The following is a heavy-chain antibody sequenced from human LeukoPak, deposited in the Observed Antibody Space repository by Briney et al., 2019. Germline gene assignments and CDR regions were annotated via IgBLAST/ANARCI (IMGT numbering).Heavy chain of an antibody. V-gene: IGHV3-48*02. CDR1: GLTFSSYS. J-gene: IGHJ4*02. CDR3: ARDAERSYGDYGYYFDS. CDR2: LSSSSSTI. D-gene: IGHD4-17*01. Sequence: GGSLRLSCAASGLTFSSYSMNWVRQAPGKGLEWVSYLSSSSSTIQYADSVKGRFTISRDNAKNSLYLQLNSLRDEDTAVYYCARDAERSYGDYGYYFDSWGQGTLVTVSS.